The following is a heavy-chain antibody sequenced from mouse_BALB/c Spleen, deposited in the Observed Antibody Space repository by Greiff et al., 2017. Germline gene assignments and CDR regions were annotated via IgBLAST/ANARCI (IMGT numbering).Heavy chain of an antibody. D-gene: IGHD1-1*01. V-gene: IGHV6-6*02. J-gene: IGHJ4*01. CDR2: IRLKSNNYAT. CDR1: GFTFSNYW. Sequence: EVKVEESGGGLVQPGGSMKLSCVASGFTFSNYWMNWVRQSPEKGLEWVAEIRLKSNNYATHYAESVKGRFTISRDDSKSSVYLQMNNLRAEDTGIYYCTRKNYGSVYAMDYWGQGTSVTVSS. CDR3: TRKNYGSVYAMDY.